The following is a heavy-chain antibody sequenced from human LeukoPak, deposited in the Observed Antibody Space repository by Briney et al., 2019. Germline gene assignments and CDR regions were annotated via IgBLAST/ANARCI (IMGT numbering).Heavy chain of an antibody. D-gene: IGHD5-12*01. CDR1: GGSISSYY. J-gene: IGHJ3*02. Sequence: SETLSLTCTVSGGSISSYYWSWIRQPPGKGLEWIGYIYYSGSTNYNPSLKSRVTISVDTSKNQFSLKLSSVTAADTAVYYCARARWLRFGPTNLDAFDIWGQGTLVTVSS. CDR3: ARARWLRFGPTNLDAFDI. CDR2: IYYSGST. V-gene: IGHV4-59*01.